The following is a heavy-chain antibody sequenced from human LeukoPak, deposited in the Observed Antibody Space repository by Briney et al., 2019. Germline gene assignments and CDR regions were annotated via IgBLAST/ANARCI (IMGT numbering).Heavy chain of an antibody. CDR2: IIPIFGTA. Sequence: SVKVSCKASGGTFSSYAISWVRQAPGQGLEWMGRIIPIFGTANYAQKFQGRVTITTDESTSTAYMDLSSLRSEDTAVYYCARGYCSGTSCYYPYYFDSWGQGTLVTVSS. CDR1: GGTFSSYA. CDR3: ARGYCSGTSCYYPYYFDS. J-gene: IGHJ4*02. D-gene: IGHD2-2*01. V-gene: IGHV1-69*05.